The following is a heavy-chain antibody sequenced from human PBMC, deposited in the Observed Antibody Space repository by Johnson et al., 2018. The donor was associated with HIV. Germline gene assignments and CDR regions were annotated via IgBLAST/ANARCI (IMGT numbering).Heavy chain of an antibody. CDR1: GFTFSSYA. CDR3: ASPATQQLVPVDAFDI. J-gene: IGHJ3*02. D-gene: IGHD6-13*01. V-gene: IGHV3-73*01. CDR2: IRSKANSYAT. Sequence: EVQLVESGGGVVQPGGSLRLSCAASGFTFSSYAMHWVRQASGKGLEWVGRIRSKANSYATAYAASVKGRFTISRDDSKNTAYLQMNSLRAEDTAVNYCASPATQQLVPVDAFDIWGQGTMVTVSS.